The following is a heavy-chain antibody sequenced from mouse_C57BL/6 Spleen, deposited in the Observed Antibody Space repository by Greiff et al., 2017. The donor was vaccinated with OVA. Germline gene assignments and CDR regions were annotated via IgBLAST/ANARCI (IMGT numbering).Heavy chain of an antibody. CDR1: GYSFTGYY. D-gene: IGHD1-1*01. CDR2: INPSTGGT. J-gene: IGHJ2*01. V-gene: IGHV1-42*01. Sequence: VQLQQSGPELVKPGASVKISCKASGYSFTGYYMNWVKQSPEKSLEWIGEINPSTGGTTYNQKFKAKATLTVDKSSSTAYMQLKSLTSEDSAVYYCARRVLITTVRDYWGQGTTLTVSS. CDR3: ARRVLITTVRDY.